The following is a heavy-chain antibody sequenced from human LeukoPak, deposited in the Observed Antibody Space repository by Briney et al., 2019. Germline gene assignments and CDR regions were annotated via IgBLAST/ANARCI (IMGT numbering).Heavy chain of an antibody. J-gene: IGHJ5*02. CDR2: INPNSGGT. V-gene: IGHV1-2*06. CDR1: GYTFTGYY. D-gene: IGHD6-13*01. Sequence: GASVKVSCKASGYTFTGYYMHWVRQAPGQGLEWMGRINPNSGGTNYAQKFQGRVTMTRDTSISTAYMELSRLRSDDTAVYYCASSGVGSSWSKFDPWGQGTLVTVSS. CDR3: ASSGVGSSWSKFDP.